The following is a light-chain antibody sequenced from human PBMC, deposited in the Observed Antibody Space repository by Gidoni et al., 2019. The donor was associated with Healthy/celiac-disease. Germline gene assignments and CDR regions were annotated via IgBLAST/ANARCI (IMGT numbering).Light chain of an antibody. Sequence: AIQLTQSPSSLSASVADRVTITCRASQGISSALAWYQQKPGKVPKLLIYDASSLESGVPSRVSGSGSGTDFTLTISSLQPEDFATYYCQQFNNYPMYTFGQGTKLEIK. CDR2: DAS. CDR3: QQFNNYPMYT. CDR1: QGISSA. V-gene: IGKV1D-13*01. J-gene: IGKJ2*01.